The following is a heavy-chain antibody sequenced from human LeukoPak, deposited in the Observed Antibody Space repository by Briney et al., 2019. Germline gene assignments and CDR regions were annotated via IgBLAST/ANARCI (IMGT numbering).Heavy chain of an antibody. J-gene: IGHJ4*02. V-gene: IGHV4-4*07. CDR2: IYTSGST. CDR1: GGSISSYY. D-gene: IGHD3-22*01. Sequence: PSETLSLTCTVSGGSISSYYWSWIRQPAGKGLEWIGRIYTSGSTNYNPSLKSRVTMSVDTSKSQFSLKLSSVTAADTAVYYCARNYYYDSSGYPYFDYWGQGTLVTVSS. CDR3: ARNYYYDSSGYPYFDY.